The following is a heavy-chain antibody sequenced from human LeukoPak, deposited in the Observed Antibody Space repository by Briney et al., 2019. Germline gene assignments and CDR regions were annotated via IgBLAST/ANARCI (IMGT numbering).Heavy chain of an antibody. CDR2: FVPISGTA. Sequence: SVKVSCKASGGTFNNYAITWVRQAPGQGLEWMGVFVPISGTANYAQKFQGRVTISADESTSTAYMELSSLRSEDTAVYYCARGPPGYSSGYPFDYWGQGTLVTVAP. CDR3: ARGPPGYSSGYPFDY. V-gene: IGHV1-69*13. J-gene: IGHJ4*02. CDR1: GGTFNNYA. D-gene: IGHD5-18*01.